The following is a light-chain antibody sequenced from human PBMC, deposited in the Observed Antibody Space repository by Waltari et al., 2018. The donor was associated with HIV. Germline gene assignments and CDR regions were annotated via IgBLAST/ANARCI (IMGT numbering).Light chain of an antibody. J-gene: IGLJ1*01. CDR3: AAWDVSLRGAYV. CDR1: SSDIGSTY. V-gene: IGLV1-47*01. CDR2: RNN. Sequence: QSVLTQPPSASGTPGQRVTISCSGASSDIGSTYVYWFQQLPGTAPKLLSYRNNQRPSGVPDRFSGSKSGTSASLAISGLRSEDEADYYCAAWDVSLRGAYVFGTGTKVAVL.